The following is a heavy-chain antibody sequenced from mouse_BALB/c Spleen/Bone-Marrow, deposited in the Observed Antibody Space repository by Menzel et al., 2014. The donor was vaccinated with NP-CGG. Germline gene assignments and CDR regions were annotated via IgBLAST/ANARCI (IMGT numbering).Heavy chain of an antibody. CDR3: ASRGDYSYAMDY. J-gene: IGHJ4*01. CDR1: GYSFXNYW. CDR2: IYPGDGDT. D-gene: IGHD1-1*01. Sequence: QVQLQQSGAELVRPGSSVKISCKSSGYSFXNYWMNWMKRRPGQGLEWIGQIYPGDGDTNYNGKFKGKATLTADESSSTAYMQLSSLTSEDSAVYFCASRGDYSYAMDYWGQGTSVTVSS. V-gene: IGHV1-80*01.